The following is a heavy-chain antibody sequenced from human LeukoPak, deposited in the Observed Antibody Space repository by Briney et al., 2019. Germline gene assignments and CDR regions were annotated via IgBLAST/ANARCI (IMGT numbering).Heavy chain of an antibody. CDR1: GGSISSGGYY. J-gene: IGHJ5*02. CDR3: ASTRSTSSNWFDP. Sequence: PSETLSLTCTVSGGSISSGGYYWGWIRQPPGKGLEWIGSIYHSGSTYYNPSLKSRVTISVDTSKNQFSLKLSSVTAADTVVYYCASTRSTSSNWFDPWGQGTLVTVSS. CDR2: IYHSGST. D-gene: IGHD2-2*01. V-gene: IGHV4-39*07.